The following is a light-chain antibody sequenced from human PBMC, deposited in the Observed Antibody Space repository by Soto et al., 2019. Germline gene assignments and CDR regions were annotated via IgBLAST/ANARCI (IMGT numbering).Light chain of an antibody. CDR3: SSYAGTNIPVM. V-gene: IGLV2-8*01. CDR2: DVT. J-gene: IGLJ3*02. Sequence: QSALTQPPSASGFPGQSVTISCTGSSSDVGGYNFVSWYQQHPGKAPKLMIYDVTERPSGVPDRFSGSKSGNTASLTVSGLQADDEADYYCSSYAGTNIPVMFGGGTKLTVL. CDR1: SSDVGGYNF.